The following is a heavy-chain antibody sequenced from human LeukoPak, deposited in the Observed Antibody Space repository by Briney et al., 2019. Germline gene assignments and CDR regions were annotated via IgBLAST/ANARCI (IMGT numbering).Heavy chain of an antibody. CDR2: VKSKSDGATA. Sequence: PGGSLRLSCAASGFTFKNAWMSWVRQAPGKGLEWVGRVKSKSDGATADYAAPVKGRFTISRDDSKNTLYLQMNSLKTEDTAVYYCTTDLFPRGTTRYYYYMDVWGKGTTVTVSS. CDR1: GFTFKNAW. D-gene: IGHD1-7*01. V-gene: IGHV3-15*01. J-gene: IGHJ6*03. CDR3: TTDLFPRGTTRYYYYMDV.